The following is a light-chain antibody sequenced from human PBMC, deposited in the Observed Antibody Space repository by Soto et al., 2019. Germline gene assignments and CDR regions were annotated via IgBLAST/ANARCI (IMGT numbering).Light chain of an antibody. CDR3: SSYTSSSTLV. Sequence: QSVLTQPASVSGSPGQSITISCTGTSSDVGGHDYVSWYQQHPGKAPKLMIYDVSNRPSGVSNRFSGSKSGNTASLTISGLQAEDEADYYCSSYTSSSTLVFGGGTKVTVL. V-gene: IGLV2-14*03. CDR1: SSDVGGHDY. J-gene: IGLJ2*01. CDR2: DVS.